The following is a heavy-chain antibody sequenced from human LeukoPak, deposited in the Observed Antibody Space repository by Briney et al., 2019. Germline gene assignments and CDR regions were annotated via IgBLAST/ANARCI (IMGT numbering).Heavy chain of an antibody. J-gene: IGHJ6*02. CDR2: IYYSGTT. CDR3: AREDPRTKVPEGMDV. D-gene: IGHD4/OR15-4a*01. Sequence: PSETLSPTCTVSGGSISHYYWSWIRQPPGKGLEWIGYIYYSGTTNYNPSLKSRVTISVDTSKNRFSLKLNSVTAADTAVYYCAREDPRTKVPEGMDVWGQGTTVTVSS. V-gene: IGHV4-59*01. CDR1: GGSISHYY.